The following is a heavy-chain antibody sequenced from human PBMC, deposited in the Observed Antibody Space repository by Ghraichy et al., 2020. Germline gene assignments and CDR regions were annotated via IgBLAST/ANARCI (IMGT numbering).Heavy chain of an antibody. CDR3: ATAPTTVSHFDY. V-gene: IGHV1-69*13. CDR1: GGTFSSYA. Sequence: SVKVSCKASGGTFSSYAISWVRQAPGQGLEWMGGIIPIFGTANYAQKFQGRVTITADESTSTAYMELSSLRSEDTAVYYCATAPTTVSHFDYWGQGTLVTVSS. D-gene: IGHD4-17*01. CDR2: IIPIFGTA. J-gene: IGHJ4*02.